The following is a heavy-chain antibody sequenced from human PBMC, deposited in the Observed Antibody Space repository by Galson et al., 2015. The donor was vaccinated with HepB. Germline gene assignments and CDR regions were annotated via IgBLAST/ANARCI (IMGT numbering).Heavy chain of an antibody. D-gene: IGHD1-26*01. Sequence: SLRLSCAASGFTFDDYAMHWVRQAPGKGLEWVSGISWNSGSIGYADSVKGRFTISRDNAKNSLYLQMNSLRAEDTALYYCAKDMVPLGGATTYNWFDPWGQGTLVTVSS. CDR3: AKDMVPLGGATTYNWFDP. V-gene: IGHV3-9*01. CDR2: ISWNSGSI. CDR1: GFTFDDYA. J-gene: IGHJ5*02.